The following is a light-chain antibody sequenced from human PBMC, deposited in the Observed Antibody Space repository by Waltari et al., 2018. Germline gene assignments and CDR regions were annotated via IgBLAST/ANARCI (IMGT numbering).Light chain of an antibody. CDR2: EVS. V-gene: IGLV2-23*02. CDR1: SSDAGSDNL. Sequence: QSALTQPASVSGSPGQSITISCTGTSSDAGSDNLVSWYQQHPGKAPKLMIYEVSKRPSGVSNRFSGSKSGNTASLTISGLQAEDEADYYCCSYAGSSTPFGGGTKLTVL. CDR3: CSYAGSSTP. J-gene: IGLJ2*01.